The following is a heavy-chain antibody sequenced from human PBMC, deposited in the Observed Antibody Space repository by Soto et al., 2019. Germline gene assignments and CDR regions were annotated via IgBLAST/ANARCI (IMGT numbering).Heavy chain of an antibody. V-gene: IGHV3-23*01. CDR2: ISGSGGST. J-gene: IGHJ4*02. CDR3: AKVPGDSSSWDFDY. CDR1: GCTFISYA. Sequence: GGSLRLSCAASGCTFISYAMSLVRQAPGKGLEWVSAISGSGGSTYYADSVKGRFTIARDNPKNTLYLQMNSLRAEDTAVYYWAKVPGDSSSWDFDYWGQGTLVTVSS. D-gene: IGHD6-13*01.